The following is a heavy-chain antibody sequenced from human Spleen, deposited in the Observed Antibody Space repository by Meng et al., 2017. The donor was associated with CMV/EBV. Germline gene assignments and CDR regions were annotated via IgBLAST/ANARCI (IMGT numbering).Heavy chain of an antibody. Sequence: GQLVESGGGLFHSGGSLGLSCAASGFTFSTYWMHWVRQAPGKELVWVSRINTDGSSTSYADSVKGRFTTSRDNAKNTLYLQMNSLRAEDTAVYYCARESDVAANLPDYWGQGTLVTVSS. CDR1: GFTFSTYW. CDR2: INTDGSST. V-gene: IGHV3-74*01. CDR3: ARESDVAANLPDY. J-gene: IGHJ4*02. D-gene: IGHD2-15*01.